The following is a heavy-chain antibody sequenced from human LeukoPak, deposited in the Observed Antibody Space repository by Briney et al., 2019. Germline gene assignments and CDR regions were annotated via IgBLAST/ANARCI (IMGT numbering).Heavy chain of an antibody. Sequence: GGSLRLSCAASGFTFSSYGMSWVRQGPGKGLVWVSRINSDGSSTSYADSVKGRFTISRDNAKNTLYLQMNSLRDEDTAVYYCARAQWLDSFDYWGQGTLVTVSS. CDR1: GFTFSSYG. V-gene: IGHV3-74*01. D-gene: IGHD6-19*01. J-gene: IGHJ4*02. CDR3: ARAQWLDSFDY. CDR2: INSDGSST.